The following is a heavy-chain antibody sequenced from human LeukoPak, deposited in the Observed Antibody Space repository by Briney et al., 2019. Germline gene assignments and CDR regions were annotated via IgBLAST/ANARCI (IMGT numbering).Heavy chain of an antibody. V-gene: IGHV3-23*01. Sequence: PGGSLRLSCAASGFTFRNSAMSWVRQAPGKGLEWVSTFTGGDGSAYYADSVKGRFSISRGNSKNTLYLQMNSLRAEDTALYYCAKEGFDYWGQGTLVTVSS. CDR2: FTGGDGSA. J-gene: IGHJ4*02. CDR3: AKEGFDY. CDR1: GFTFRNSA.